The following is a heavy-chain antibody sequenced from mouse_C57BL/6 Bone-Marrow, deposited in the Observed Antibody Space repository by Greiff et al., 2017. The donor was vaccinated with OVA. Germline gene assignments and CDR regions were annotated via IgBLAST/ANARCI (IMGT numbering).Heavy chain of an antibody. CDR1: GFSLTSYA. CDR3: ARRSQIYYYGPFDY. V-gene: IGHV2-9-1*01. CDR2: IWTGGGT. J-gene: IGHJ2*01. Sequence: VQLVESGPGLVAPSQSLSITCTVSGFSLTSYAISWVRQPPGKGLEWLGVIWTGGGTNYNSALKSRLSISKDNSKSQVFLKMNSLQTDDTARYYCARRSQIYYYGPFDYWGQGTTLTVSS. D-gene: IGHD1-1*01.